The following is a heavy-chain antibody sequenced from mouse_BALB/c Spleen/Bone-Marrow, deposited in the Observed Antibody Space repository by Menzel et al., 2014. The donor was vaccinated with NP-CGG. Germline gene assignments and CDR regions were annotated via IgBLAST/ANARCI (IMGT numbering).Heavy chain of an antibody. CDR2: IYPGAGST. Sequence: VQGVESGAELVRPGASVKLSCKPSGYIFTSYWIHWVKQRSGQGLEWIAGIYPGAGSTYSNEKFKGKATLTADKSSSTAYMQLSSLKSEDSAVYFCARQAYGYFAYWGQGTLVTVSA. J-gene: IGHJ3*01. D-gene: IGHD1-2*01. V-gene: IGHV1S132*01. CDR1: GYIFTSYW. CDR3: ARQAYGYFAY.